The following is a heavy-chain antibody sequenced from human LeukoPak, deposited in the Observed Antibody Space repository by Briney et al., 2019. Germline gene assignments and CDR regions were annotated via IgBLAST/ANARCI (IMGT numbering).Heavy chain of an antibody. J-gene: IGHJ4*02. Sequence: ASVKVSCKASGYTFTSYYMHWVRQAPGQGLEWMGIINPSGGSTSYAQKFQGRVTMTRDMSTSTVYMEPSSLRSEDTAVYYCARVAEGNWNDVKYYFDYWGQGTLVTVSS. V-gene: IGHV1-46*01. D-gene: IGHD1-1*01. CDR2: INPSGGST. CDR1: GYTFTSYY. CDR3: ARVAEGNWNDVKYYFDY.